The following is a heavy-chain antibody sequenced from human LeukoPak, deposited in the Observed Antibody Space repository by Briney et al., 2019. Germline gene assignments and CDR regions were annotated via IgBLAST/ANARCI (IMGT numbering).Heavy chain of an antibody. V-gene: IGHV4-30-4*01. J-gene: IGHJ1*01. Sequence: ASETLSLTCTVSGGSISSGDCYWSWLRQPPGRGLEWIGYIYYSGSTYYNPSLKSRVTISVDTSKNQFSLKLSSVTAADTAVYYCARAASYYGSGSYDTPKYFQHWGQGTLVTVSS. D-gene: IGHD3-10*01. CDR1: GGSISSGDCY. CDR3: ARAASYYGSGSYDTPKYFQH. CDR2: IYYSGST.